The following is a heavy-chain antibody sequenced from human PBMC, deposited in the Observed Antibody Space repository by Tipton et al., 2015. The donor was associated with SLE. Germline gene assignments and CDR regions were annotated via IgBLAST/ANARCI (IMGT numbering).Heavy chain of an antibody. CDR3: TRVGPGAAAGSDY. Sequence: TLSLTCTVSGYSISSGYYWGWIRQPPGKGLEWIGSLYHSGSTYYNPSLKSRVTISVDTSKNQFSLKLSSVTAADTAVYYCTRVGPGAAAGSDYWGQGTLVTVSS. CDR2: LYHSGST. J-gene: IGHJ4*02. V-gene: IGHV4-38-2*02. D-gene: IGHD6-13*01. CDR1: GYSISSGYY.